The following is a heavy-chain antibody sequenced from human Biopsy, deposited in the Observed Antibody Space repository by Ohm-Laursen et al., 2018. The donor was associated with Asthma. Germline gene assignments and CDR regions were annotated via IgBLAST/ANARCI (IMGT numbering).Heavy chain of an antibody. Sequence: ASVKVSCKVSGYTFINYAIHWVRQAPGQRLEWMGWINAGNGNTKYSQKFQGRVTITRDTSASTAYMELSSLRSEDTAVYYCARTYYDFLTGQVNDAFDIWGQGTLVTVSS. J-gene: IGHJ3*02. CDR3: ARTYYDFLTGQVNDAFDI. CDR1: GYTFINYA. D-gene: IGHD3-9*01. CDR2: INAGNGNT. V-gene: IGHV1-3*01.